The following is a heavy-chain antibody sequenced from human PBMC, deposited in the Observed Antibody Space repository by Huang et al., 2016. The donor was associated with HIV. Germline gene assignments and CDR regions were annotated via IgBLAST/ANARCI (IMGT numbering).Heavy chain of an antibody. J-gene: IGHJ4*02. CDR1: GGSISNSTYH. CDR2: IYYSGSA. CDR3: ARHGYSGYGDVH. Sequence: QLQLQESGPGLVKPSETLSLTCTVSGGSISNSTYHWGWIRQPPGKGLEWIASIYYSGSAYFNPSLKSRVTISVNTSKNRFSLKLSSMTAADTAVYYCARHGYSGYGDVHWGQGTLVTVSS. V-gene: IGHV4-39*01. D-gene: IGHD5-12*01.